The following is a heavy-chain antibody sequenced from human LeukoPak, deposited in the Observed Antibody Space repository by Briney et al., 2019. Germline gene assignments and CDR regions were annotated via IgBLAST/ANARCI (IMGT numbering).Heavy chain of an antibody. Sequence: GASVKVSCKASGYTFTSYGISWVRQAPGQGLEWMGWINPKTGDTKYAQKFQGRVTMTRDTSTDTAYMEMSRLRSDDTAVYYCARDVSNYNFWTGYFGYYCDFWGQGTLLTVSS. V-gene: IGHV1-2*02. J-gene: IGHJ4*02. CDR2: INPKTGDT. CDR3: ARDVSNYNFWTGYFGYYCDF. D-gene: IGHD3-3*01. CDR1: GYTFTSYG.